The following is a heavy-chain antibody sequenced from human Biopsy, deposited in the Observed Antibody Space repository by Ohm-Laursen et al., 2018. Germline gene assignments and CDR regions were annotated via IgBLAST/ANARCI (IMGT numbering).Heavy chain of an antibody. CDR1: GDSISSYY. J-gene: IGHJ2*01. CDR2: AIYPGAT. V-gene: IGHV4-59*01. D-gene: IGHD3-22*01. Sequence: GTLSLTWTVSGDSISSYYWSWIRQPPGKGRRGIGFAIYPGATDYNPSPQSRVTISVDTSKNHFSLRLRSVTPADTAIYYCARDRGYYSDRTVPGYFDLWGRGTLVTVSS. CDR3: ARDRGYYSDRTVPGYFDL.